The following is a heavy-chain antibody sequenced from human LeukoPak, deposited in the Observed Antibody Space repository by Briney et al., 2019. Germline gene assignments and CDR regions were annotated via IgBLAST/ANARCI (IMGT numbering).Heavy chain of an antibody. Sequence: SETLSLTXTVSGGSISSYYWSWIRQPPGKGLEWIGYIYYSGSANYNPSLKSRVTISVDTSKNQFSLKLSSVTAADTAVYYCARRRRGSTVTTFLGVERGYYYYMDVWGKGTTVTVSS. J-gene: IGHJ6*03. D-gene: IGHD4-17*01. CDR3: ARRRRGSTVTTFLGVERGYYYYMDV. CDR2: IYYSGSA. CDR1: GGSISSYY. V-gene: IGHV4-59*01.